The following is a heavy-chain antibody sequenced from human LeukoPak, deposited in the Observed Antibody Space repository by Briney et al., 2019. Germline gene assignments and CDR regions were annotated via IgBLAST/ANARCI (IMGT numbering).Heavy chain of an antibody. CDR2: ISWNSGSI. V-gene: IGHV3-9*03. D-gene: IGHD6-13*01. J-gene: IGHJ1*01. CDR1: GFTFGDYA. CDR3: AKDFGSSWYATSNFQH. Sequence: GGCLRLSCAASGFTFGDYAMHWVRQAPGKGLEWVSGISWNSGSIGYADSVKGRFTISRDNAKNSLYLQMNSLRAEDMALYYCAKDFGSSWYATSNFQHWGQGTLVTVSS.